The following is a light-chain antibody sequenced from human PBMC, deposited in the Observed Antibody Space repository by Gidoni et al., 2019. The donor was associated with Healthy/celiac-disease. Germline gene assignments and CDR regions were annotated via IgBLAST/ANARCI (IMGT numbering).Light chain of an antibody. CDR1: QIISSY. CDR2: AAS. J-gene: IGKJ1*01. Sequence: DIQMTQSPSSLSASVGDRVTITCRASQIISSYLNWYQHKPEKAPKLLIYAASSLQSGVPSRFSGSGSGTDFTLTISSLQPEDFATYYCQRSYSTPRTFGQGTKVEIK. V-gene: IGKV1-39*01. CDR3: QRSYSTPRT.